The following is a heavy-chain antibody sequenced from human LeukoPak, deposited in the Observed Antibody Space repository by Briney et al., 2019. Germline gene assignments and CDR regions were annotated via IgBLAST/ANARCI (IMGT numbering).Heavy chain of an antibody. CDR1: GGSFSGYY. Sequence: PSETLSLTCAVYGGSFSGYYWSWIRQPPGKGLEWIGEINHSGSTNYNPSLKSRVTISVDTSKNQFSLKLSSVTAADTAVYYCARRGYGSGRLFDYWGQGTLVTVSS. CDR3: ARRGYGSGRLFDY. CDR2: INHSGST. J-gene: IGHJ4*02. V-gene: IGHV4-34*01. D-gene: IGHD3-10*01.